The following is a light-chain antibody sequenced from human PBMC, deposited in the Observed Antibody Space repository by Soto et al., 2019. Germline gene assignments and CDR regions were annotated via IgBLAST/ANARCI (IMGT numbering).Light chain of an antibody. V-gene: IGKV4-1*01. CDR1: QSVLYSSNNKNY. CDR2: WAS. Sequence: DIAMTQSPDSLAVSLGERATINCKSSQSVLYSSNNKNYLAWYQQKPGQPPKLLIYWASTREFGVPDRISGSGSGTDFTLTISSLQPEDFATYYCQQANSFPITFGQGTRLEIK. CDR3: QQANSFPIT. J-gene: IGKJ5*01.